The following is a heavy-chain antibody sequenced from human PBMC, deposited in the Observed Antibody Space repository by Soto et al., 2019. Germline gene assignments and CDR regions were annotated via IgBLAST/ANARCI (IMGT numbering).Heavy chain of an antibody. CDR2: INHSGST. CDR1: GGSFSGYY. Sequence: PSETLSLTCAVYGGSFSGYYWSWIRQPPGKGLEWIGEINHSGSTNSNPSLKSRVTISVDTSKNQFSLKLSSVTAADRAVYHCARGVPMIVEAQRDEPDKYYFDSWGQGTQVTVSS. V-gene: IGHV4-34*01. J-gene: IGHJ4*02. D-gene: IGHD3-22*01. CDR3: ARGVPMIVEAQRDEPDKYYFDS.